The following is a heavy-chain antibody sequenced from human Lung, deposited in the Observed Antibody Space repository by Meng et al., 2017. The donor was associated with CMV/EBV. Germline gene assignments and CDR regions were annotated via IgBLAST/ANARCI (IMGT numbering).Heavy chain of an antibody. CDR1: GFTFSGYT. Sequence: GGSLRLSCAASGFTFSGYTMNWVRQAPGKGLEWVSPISSSSYIYYADSVKGRFTISRDNARKTLYLQMNSLRVEDTAVYYCAGDDGSYSSSSEAFDYWGKGTLVTVSS. CDR3: AGDDGSYSSSSEAFDY. D-gene: IGHD6-6*01. CDR2: ISSSSYI. V-gene: IGHV3-69-1*01. J-gene: IGHJ4*01.